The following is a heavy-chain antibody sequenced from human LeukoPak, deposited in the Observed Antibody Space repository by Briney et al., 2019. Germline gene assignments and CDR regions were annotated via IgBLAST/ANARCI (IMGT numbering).Heavy chain of an antibody. V-gene: IGHV4-59*01. CDR1: GGSISSYY. D-gene: IGHD6-6*01. Sequence: PSETLSLTCTVSGGSISSYYWSWIRQPPGKGLEWIGYIYYSGSTNYNPSLKSRVTISVDTSKNQFSLKLSSVTAADTAVYYCARDSGYEYSSSLGMDVWGKGTTVTVSS. CDR3: ARDSGYEYSSSLGMDV. CDR2: IYYSGST. J-gene: IGHJ6*04.